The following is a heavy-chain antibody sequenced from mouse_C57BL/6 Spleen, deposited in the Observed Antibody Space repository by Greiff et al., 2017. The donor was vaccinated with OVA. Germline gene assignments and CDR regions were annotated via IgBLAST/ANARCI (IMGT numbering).Heavy chain of an antibody. J-gene: IGHJ1*03. D-gene: IGHD1-1*01. CDR3: TREGVVARYFDV. CDR1: GFTFSSYA. Sequence: EVKVVESGEGLVKPGGSLKLSCAASGFTFSSYAMSWVRQTPEKRLEWVAYISSGGDYIYYADTVKGRFTISRDNARNTLYLQMSSLKSEDTAMYYCTREGVVARYFDVWGTGTTVTVSS. V-gene: IGHV5-9-1*02. CDR2: ISSGGDYI.